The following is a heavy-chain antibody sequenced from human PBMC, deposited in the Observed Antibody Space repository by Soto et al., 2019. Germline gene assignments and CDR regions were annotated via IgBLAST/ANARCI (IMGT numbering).Heavy chain of an antibody. Sequence: GGSLRLSCAVSGFTFDDNAMHWVRQAPEKGLEWVSGINWKSDIGYADSVKGRFTISRDNAENSLYLQMNSLRAEDTALYYCAISQDRGGRTTFIYWGQGTRVTVSS. D-gene: IGHD3-16*01. CDR1: GFTFDDNA. V-gene: IGHV3-9*01. CDR2: INWKSDI. J-gene: IGHJ4*02. CDR3: AISQDRGGRTTFIY.